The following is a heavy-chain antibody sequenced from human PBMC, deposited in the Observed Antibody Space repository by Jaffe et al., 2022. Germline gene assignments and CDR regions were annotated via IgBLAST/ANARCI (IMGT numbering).Heavy chain of an antibody. D-gene: IGHD3-3*01. V-gene: IGHV1-24*01. CDR2: FDPEDGET. Sequence: QVQLVQSGAEVKKPGASVKVSCKVSGYTLTELSMHWVRQAPGKGLEWMGGFDPEDGETIYAQKFQGRVTMTEDTSTDTAYMELSSLRSEDTAVYYCATGYVPRSRITIFGNPFDPWGQGTLVTVSS. CDR3: ATGYVPRSRITIFGNPFDP. CDR1: GYTLTELS. J-gene: IGHJ5*02.